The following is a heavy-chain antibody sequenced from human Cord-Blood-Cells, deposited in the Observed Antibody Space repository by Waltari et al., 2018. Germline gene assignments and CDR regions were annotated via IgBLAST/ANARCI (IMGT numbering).Heavy chain of an antibody. Sequence: QVQLGQSGAEVKKPGSSVQVSCKAPGGTFSSDTISGVRQAPGQGLEWMGRIIPILGIANYAQKLKGRVTITADKSTSTAYMELSSLRAEDTAVYYCARELAGGNSKGAFDIWGQGTMVTVSS. CDR1: GGTFSSDT. V-gene: IGHV1-69*04. J-gene: IGHJ3*02. CDR2: IIPILGIA. D-gene: IGHD2-21*02. CDR3: ARELAGGNSKGAFDI.